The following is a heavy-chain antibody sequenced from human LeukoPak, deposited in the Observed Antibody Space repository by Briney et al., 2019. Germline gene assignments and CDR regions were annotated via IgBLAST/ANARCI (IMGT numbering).Heavy chain of an antibody. J-gene: IGHJ4*02. CDR1: GYTFTSYG. Sequence: ASVKVSRKASGYTFTSYGISWVRQAPGQGLEWMGWISAYNGNTNYAQKLQGRVTMTTDTSTSTAYMELRSLRSDDTAVYYCARDLAPPTYYDILTGYWKYSSGWYYIDYWGQGTLVTVSS. V-gene: IGHV1-18*01. CDR2: ISAYNGNT. D-gene: IGHD3-9*01. CDR3: ARDLAPPTYYDILTGYWKYSSGWYYIDY.